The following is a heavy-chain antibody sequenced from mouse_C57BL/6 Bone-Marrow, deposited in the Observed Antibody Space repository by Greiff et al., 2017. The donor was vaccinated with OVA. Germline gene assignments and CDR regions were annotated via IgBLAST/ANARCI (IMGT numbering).Heavy chain of an antibody. J-gene: IGHJ2*01. CDR2: IDPSASYT. Sequence: QVQLPQPGAELVRPGTSVKLSCKASGYTFTSYWMHWVKQRPGQGLAWIGVIDPSASYTNYNQKFKGKATLTVDTSSSTAYMQLSSLTSEDSAVYYCARDYGSSNYFDYWGQGTTLTVSS. D-gene: IGHD1-1*01. V-gene: IGHV1-59*01. CDR1: GYTFTSYW. CDR3: ARDYGSSNYFDY.